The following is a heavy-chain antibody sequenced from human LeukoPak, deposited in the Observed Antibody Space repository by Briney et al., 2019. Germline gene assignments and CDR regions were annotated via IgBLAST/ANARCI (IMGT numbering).Heavy chain of an antibody. CDR3: ARPLGDLYCTNGVCSHYYYGRDV. V-gene: IGHV4-34*01. CDR2: INHSGST. D-gene: IGHD2-8*01. Sequence: SETLSLTCAVYGGSFSGYYWNWIRQPPGKGLEWIGEINHSGSTNYNPSLKSRVTISVDTSKNQFSLKLSSVTAADTAVYYWARPLGDLYCTNGVCSHYYYGRDVWGQGTTVTVSS. J-gene: IGHJ6*01. CDR1: GGSFSGYY.